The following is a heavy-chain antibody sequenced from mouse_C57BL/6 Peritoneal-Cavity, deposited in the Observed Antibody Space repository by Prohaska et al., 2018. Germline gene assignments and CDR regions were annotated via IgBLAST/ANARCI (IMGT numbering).Heavy chain of an antibody. Sequence: EVQLVESGGGLVQPKGSLKLSCSASGFSFNTYAMNWVRQAPGKGLEWVVRIRSKSNNYATYYADSVKDRFTISRDDSESMLYLQMNNLKTEDTAMYYCVSPSYDGYYWFAYWGQGTLVTVSA. D-gene: IGHD2-3*01. CDR3: VSPSYDGYYWFAY. J-gene: IGHJ3*01. CDR1: GFSFNTYA. CDR2: IRSKSNNYAT. V-gene: IGHV10-1*01.